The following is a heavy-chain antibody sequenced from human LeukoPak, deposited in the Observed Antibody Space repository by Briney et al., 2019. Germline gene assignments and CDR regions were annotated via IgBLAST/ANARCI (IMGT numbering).Heavy chain of an antibody. D-gene: IGHD3-22*01. CDR2: IYSRGRT. Sequence: SESLSLACTVFGHSICTYYWDCIWQPAAEGLEWIWTIYSRGRTDYNPALKIRVTMSADTSKNQFSLNLRSVTAADTAVYYCAKDSSGYYELDPWGQGSLVTVSS. J-gene: IGHJ5*02. CDR1: GHSICTYY. V-gene: IGHV4-4*07. CDR3: AKDSSGYYELDP.